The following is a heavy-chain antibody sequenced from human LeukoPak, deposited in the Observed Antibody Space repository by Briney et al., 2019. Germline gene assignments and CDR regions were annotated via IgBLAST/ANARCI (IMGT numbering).Heavy chain of an antibody. Sequence: SETLSLTCAVYGGSFSGYYWSWIRQPPGKGLEWTGEINHSGSTNYNPSLKSRVTISVDTSKNQFSLKLSSVTAADTAVYYCAGEGRENHFDYWGQGTLVTVSS. CDR2: INHSGST. CDR3: AGEGRENHFDY. CDR1: GGSFSGYY. V-gene: IGHV4-34*01. D-gene: IGHD1-14*01. J-gene: IGHJ4*02.